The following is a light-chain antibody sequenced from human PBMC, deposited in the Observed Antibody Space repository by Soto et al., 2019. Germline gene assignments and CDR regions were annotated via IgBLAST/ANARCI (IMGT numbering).Light chain of an antibody. CDR2: KAS. CDR1: QSISSW. Sequence: DIPMTQSPSTLSASVGDRVTITCRASQSISSWLAWYQQKPGKAPKLLIYKASSLESGVPSRFSGSGSGTEFTLTISSLQPDDFATYYCQQYNSYSPLTFGGGTKLEIK. J-gene: IGKJ4*01. V-gene: IGKV1-5*03. CDR3: QQYNSYSPLT.